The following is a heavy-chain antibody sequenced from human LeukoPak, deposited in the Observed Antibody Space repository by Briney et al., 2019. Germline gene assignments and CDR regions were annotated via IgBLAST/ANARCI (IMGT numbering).Heavy chain of an antibody. D-gene: IGHD3-22*01. CDR2: ISWNSGSI. CDR3: AKDYYDSSGYPDY. CDR1: GFTFEDYA. Sequence: GRSLRLSCAASGFTFEDYAMHWVRQAPGKGLEWVSGISWNSGSIGYADSVKGRFTISRDNAKNSLYLQMNSLRAEDTALYYCAKDYYDSSGYPDYWGQGTLVTVSS. J-gene: IGHJ4*02. V-gene: IGHV3-9*01.